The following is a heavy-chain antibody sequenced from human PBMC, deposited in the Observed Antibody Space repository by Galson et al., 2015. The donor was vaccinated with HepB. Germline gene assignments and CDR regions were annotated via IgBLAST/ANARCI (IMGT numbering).Heavy chain of an antibody. D-gene: IGHD2-8*02. CDR3: AGDYWRANAFDI. CDR1: GFTFSSYW. J-gene: IGHJ3*02. Sequence: SLSLSCAASGFTFSSYWMSWVRQAPGTGLEWVANIKQDGSEKYYVDSVKGRFTISRDNDKNALYLQMNSLRAEDTAVFYCAGDYWRANAFDIWGQGTMVTVSS. CDR2: IKQDGSEK. V-gene: IGHV3-7*03.